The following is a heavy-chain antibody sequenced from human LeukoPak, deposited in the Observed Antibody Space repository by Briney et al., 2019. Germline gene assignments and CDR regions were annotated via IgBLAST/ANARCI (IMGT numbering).Heavy chain of an antibody. CDR3: ARRSPIAVAVDSGAFDI. V-gene: IGHV4-4*08. CDR1: GGPISHYY. CDR2: IFPGGTT. D-gene: IGHD6-13*01. J-gene: IGHJ3*02. Sequence: SETLSLTCTVSGGPISHYYWSWVRQPPGKGLEWIGYIFPGGTTNYKTSLRRRVTMSVDTSKNQFSLKLSSVTAADTAVYYCARRSPIAVAVDSGAFDIWGQGTMVTVSS.